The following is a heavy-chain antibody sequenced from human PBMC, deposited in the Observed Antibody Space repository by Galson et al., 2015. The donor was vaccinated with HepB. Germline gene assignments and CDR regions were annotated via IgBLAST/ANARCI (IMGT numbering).Heavy chain of an antibody. CDR3: TRWPRGGQSEFDY. J-gene: IGHJ4*02. D-gene: IGHD2-15*01. V-gene: IGHV3-49*04. CDR1: GFSFGDYV. CDR2: RSSEGYGGTT. Sequence: SLRLSCAASGFSFGDYVMTWVRQAPGKGLEWIAHRSSEGYGGTTEYAASVKDRFTVSRDDSKSIAYLQMNSLQTEDTAVYYCTRWPRGGQSEFDYWGQGTLVTVSS.